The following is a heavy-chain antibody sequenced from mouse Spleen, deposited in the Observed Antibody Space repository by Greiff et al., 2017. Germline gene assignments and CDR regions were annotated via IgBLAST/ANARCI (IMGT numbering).Heavy chain of an antibody. D-gene: IGHD3-2*02. CDR3: AREGDSSGFPDY. CDR2: IYPGSGST. V-gene: IGHV1-55*01. J-gene: IGHJ2*01. Sequence: QVQLQQPGAELVKPGASVKMSCKASGYTFTSYWLTWVKQRPGQGLEWIGDIYPGSGSTNYNEKFKSKATLTVDTSSSTAYMQLSSLTSEDSAVYYCAREGDSSGFPDYWGQGTTLTVSS. CDR1: GYTFTSYW.